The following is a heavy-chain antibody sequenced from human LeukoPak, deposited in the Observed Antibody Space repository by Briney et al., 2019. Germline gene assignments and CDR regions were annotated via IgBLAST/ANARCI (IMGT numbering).Heavy chain of an antibody. V-gene: IGHV4-34*01. CDR3: ARVAAGKYFDY. D-gene: IGHD1-26*01. CDR1: GGSFSGYY. CDR2: ITHSGST. J-gene: IGHJ4*02. Sequence: PSETLSLTCAVYGGSFSGYYWSWIRQPPGKGLEWIGEITHSGSTNYNPSLKSRVTISVDTSKNQFSLKLTSVTAADTAVYYCARVAAGKYFDYWGQGTLVTVSS.